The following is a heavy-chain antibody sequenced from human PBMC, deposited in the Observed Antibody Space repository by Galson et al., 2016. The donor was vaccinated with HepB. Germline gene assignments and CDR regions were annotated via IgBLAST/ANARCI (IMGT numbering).Heavy chain of an antibody. D-gene: IGHD2-2*01. J-gene: IGHJ4*02. CDR3: ARPATSTRCYNCFDY. CDR2: IRSCGTYT. CDR1: GFTFSDFD. V-gene: IGHV3-11*06. Sequence: SLRLSCAGSGFTFSDFDMTWIRQAPGKGLEWVSDIRSCGTYTKYAESVKGRFTISRDNAKNSLFLQMNSLRVEDTAVYYCARPATSTRCYNCFDYWGQGTLVTVSS.